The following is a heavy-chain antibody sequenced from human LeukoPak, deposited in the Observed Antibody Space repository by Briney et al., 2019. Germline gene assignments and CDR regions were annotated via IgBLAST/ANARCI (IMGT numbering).Heavy chain of an antibody. CDR3: ARDLSSGTAMASYFDY. J-gene: IGHJ4*02. CDR1: GYSISSGYH. V-gene: IGHV4-38-2*02. CDR2: IYHSGST. D-gene: IGHD5-18*01. Sequence: SETLSLTCAVSGYSISSGYHWGWIRQPTGKGLEWIGSIYHSGSTYYNPSLKSRVTISVDTSKNQFSLKLSSVTAADTAVYYCARDLSSGTAMASYFDYWGQGTLVTASS.